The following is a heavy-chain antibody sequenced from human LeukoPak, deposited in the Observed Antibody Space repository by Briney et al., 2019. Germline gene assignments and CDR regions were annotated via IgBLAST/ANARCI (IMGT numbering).Heavy chain of an antibody. D-gene: IGHD3-3*01. CDR2: ISGSGGST. CDR1: GFTFSSYA. Sequence: GGSLRLSCAASGFTFSSYAMSWVRQAPGKGLEWVSAISGSGGSTYYADSVKGRFTISRDNSKNTLYLQMNSLRAEDAAVYYCAKTSYYDFWSQPMDVWGQGTTVTVSS. CDR3: AKTSYYDFWSQPMDV. V-gene: IGHV3-23*01. J-gene: IGHJ6*02.